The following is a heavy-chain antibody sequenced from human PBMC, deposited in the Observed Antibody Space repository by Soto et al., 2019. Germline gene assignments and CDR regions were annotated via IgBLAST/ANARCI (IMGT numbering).Heavy chain of an antibody. J-gene: IGHJ4*02. CDR3: AGLTSSSASIDY. CDR1: GGSISSGDYY. D-gene: IGHD6-6*01. CDR2: IYYSGST. Sequence: SETLSLTCTVSGGSISSGDYYWSWIRQPPGKGLEWIGYIYYSGSTYYNPSLKSRVTIPVDTSKNQFSLKLSSVTAADTAVYYCAGLTSSSASIDYWGQGTLVTVSS. V-gene: IGHV4-30-4*01.